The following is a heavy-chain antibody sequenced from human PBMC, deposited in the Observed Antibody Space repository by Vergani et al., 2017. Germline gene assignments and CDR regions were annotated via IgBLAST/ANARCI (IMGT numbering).Heavy chain of an antibody. CDR1: GFTFDDYA. CDR2: IRWNSGSL. Sequence: EVQLVESGGGLVQPGRSLRLSCAASGFTFDDYAMHWVRQAPGKGLEWVSGIRWNSGSLGYADSVKGRFTISRDNAKNSLYLQMNSLRAEDTAVYYCAKDKSARGYIRELAYYGMDVWGQGTTVTVSS. CDR3: AKDKSARGYIRELAYYGMDV. D-gene: IGHD5-18*01. V-gene: IGHV3-9*01. J-gene: IGHJ6*02.